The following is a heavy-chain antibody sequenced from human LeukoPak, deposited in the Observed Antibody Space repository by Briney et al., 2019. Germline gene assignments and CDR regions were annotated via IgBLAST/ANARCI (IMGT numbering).Heavy chain of an antibody. CDR2: MNLNSGNT. CDR3: ARGGYYDSSGYYRNWFDP. V-gene: IGHV1-8*01. J-gene: IGHJ5*02. CDR1: GYTFTSYD. D-gene: IGHD3-22*01. Sequence: ASVKVSCKASGYTFTSYDINWVRQATGQGLEWMGWMNLNSGNTGYAQKFQGRVTMTRNTSISTAYMELSSLRSEDTAVYYCARGGYYDSSGYYRNWFDPWGQGTLVTVSS.